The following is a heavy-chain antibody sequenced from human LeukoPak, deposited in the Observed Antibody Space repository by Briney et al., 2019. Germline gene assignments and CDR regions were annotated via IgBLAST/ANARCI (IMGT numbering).Heavy chain of an antibody. V-gene: IGHV3-30*04. CDR1: GFTFSSYA. J-gene: IGHJ3*02. CDR2: ISYDGSNK. D-gene: IGHD3-9*01. Sequence: GGSLRLSCAASGFTFSSYAMHWVRQGPGKGLEWVAVISYDGSNKYYADSVKGRFTISRDNSKNTLYLQMNSLRAEDTAVYYCARDGVLRYFDWLVGDAFDIWGQGTMVTVSS. CDR3: ARDGVLRYFDWLVGDAFDI.